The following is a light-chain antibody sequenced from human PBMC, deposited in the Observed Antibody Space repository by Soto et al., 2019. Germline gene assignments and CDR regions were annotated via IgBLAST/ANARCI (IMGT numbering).Light chain of an antibody. J-gene: IGLJ1*01. CDR2: EVS. CDR3: NAQADNGKHV. Sequence: QSALTQPPSASGSPGQSVTISCTGSSNDVGHSSFISWYQQHPGKGPKLIIYEVSKRPSGVPDRFSGSKSGNTASLSVSGLQDEDEADYFCNAQADNGKHVFGTGTQLTVL. V-gene: IGLV2-8*01. CDR1: SNDVGHSSF.